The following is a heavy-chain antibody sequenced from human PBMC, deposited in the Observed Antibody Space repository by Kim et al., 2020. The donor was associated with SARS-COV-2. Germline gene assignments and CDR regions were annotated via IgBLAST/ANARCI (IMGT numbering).Heavy chain of an antibody. D-gene: IGHD2-15*01. V-gene: IGHV1-8*01. CDR2: NT. J-gene: IGHJ5*02. Sequence: NTGYAHNFQGRVTLTRNMSTNTTYMELSGLTSEDTAVYYCARGAAFDPWGQGTLVTVSS. CDR3: ARGAAFDP.